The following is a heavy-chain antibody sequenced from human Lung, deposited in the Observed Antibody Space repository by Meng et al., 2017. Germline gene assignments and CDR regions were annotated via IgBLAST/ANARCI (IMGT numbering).Heavy chain of an antibody. V-gene: IGHV4-34*01. CDR2: INHSGST. D-gene: IGHD4-11*01. CDR1: GGSFSDYY. J-gene: IGHJ4*02. Sequence: VALPESGAGLFKPSETLSLTCVVSGGSFSDYYWSWIRQPPGKGLEWIGEINHSGSTNYNPSLESRATISVDTSQNNLSLKLSSVTAADSAVYYCARGPTTMAHDFDYWGQGTLVTVSS. CDR3: ARGPTTMAHDFDY.